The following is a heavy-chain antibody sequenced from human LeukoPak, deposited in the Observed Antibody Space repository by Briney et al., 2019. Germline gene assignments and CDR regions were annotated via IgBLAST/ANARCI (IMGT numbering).Heavy chain of an antibody. CDR1: GYTLTELS. CDR3: ATPDYGSGSYFEYYFDY. Sequence: ASVKVSCKVSGYTLTELSMHWVRQAPGKGLEWMGGFDPEDGETIYAQKFQGRVTMTEDTSTDTAYMELSSLRSEDTAVYYCATPDYGSGSYFEYYFDYRGQGTLVTVSS. D-gene: IGHD3-10*01. V-gene: IGHV1-24*01. J-gene: IGHJ4*02. CDR2: FDPEDGET.